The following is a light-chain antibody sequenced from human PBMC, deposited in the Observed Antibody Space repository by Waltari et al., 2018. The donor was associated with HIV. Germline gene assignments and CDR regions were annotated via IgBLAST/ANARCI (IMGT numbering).Light chain of an antibody. Sequence: QSALTQPASVSGSPGQSITISCTRTSNDVSTYKLVSWYQQHPGKAPKLMIYEVSKRPSGVSDRFSGSKSGDTASLTISGLQAEDEADYYCCSYVSNVIFGGGTKLTVL. CDR2: EVS. CDR1: SNDVSTYKL. CDR3: CSYVSNVI. J-gene: IGLJ2*01. V-gene: IGLV2-23*02.